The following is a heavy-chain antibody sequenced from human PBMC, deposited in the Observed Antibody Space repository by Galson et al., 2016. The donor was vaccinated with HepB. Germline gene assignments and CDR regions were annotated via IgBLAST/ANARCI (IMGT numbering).Heavy chain of an antibody. CDR2: INQDGSEK. CDR1: GFTFTTYW. Sequence: SLRLSCAASGFTFTTYWMIWVRQAPGKGLEWVANINQDGSEKYHVDSVKGRFTISRDNAKNSLFLQMNRLSAEDTAIYYCAIDLRVVPAANEHSHLWGPGTLVSVSS. D-gene: IGHD2-2*01. CDR3: AIDLRVVPAANEHSHL. J-gene: IGHJ1*01. V-gene: IGHV3-7*01.